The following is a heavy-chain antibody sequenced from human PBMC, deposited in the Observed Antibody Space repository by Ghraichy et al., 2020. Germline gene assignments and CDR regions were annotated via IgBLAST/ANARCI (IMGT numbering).Heavy chain of an antibody. CDR1: GGSISSYY. D-gene: IGHD6-6*01. J-gene: IGHJ6*02. CDR3: AREYSSSTAMSYGMDV. CDR2: IYYSGST. Sequence: SCTVSGGSISSYYWSWIRQPPGKGLEWIGYIYYSGSTNYNPSLKSRVTISVDTSKNQFSLKLSSVTAADTAVYYCAREYSSSTAMSYGMDVWGQGTTVTVSS. V-gene: IGHV4-59*01.